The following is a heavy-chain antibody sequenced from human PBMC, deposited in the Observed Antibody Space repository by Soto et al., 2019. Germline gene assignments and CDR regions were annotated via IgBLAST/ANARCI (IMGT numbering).Heavy chain of an antibody. V-gene: IGHV4-59*08. CDR1: GGSISSYY. CDR2: IYCSGST. D-gene: IGHD6-19*01. CDR3: XRYRNIAVAGTCYFDY. Sequence: SETLSLTCTVSGGSISSYYWSWIRQPPGKGLEWIGYIYCSGSTNYNPSLKSRVTISVDTSKNQFSLKLSSVTAADTAVYYCXRYRNIAVAGTCYFDYWGQGTLVPVS. J-gene: IGHJ4*02.